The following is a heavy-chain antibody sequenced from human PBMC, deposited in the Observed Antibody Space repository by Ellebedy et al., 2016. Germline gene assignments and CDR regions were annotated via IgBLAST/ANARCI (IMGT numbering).Heavy chain of an antibody. J-gene: IGHJ6*03. Sequence: ASVKVSCXASGYTFTSYDINWVRQATGQGLEWMGWMNPNSGNTGYAQKFQGRVTMTRNTSISTAYMELSSLRSEDTAVYYCARGCSSTSCYSYYYYYMDVWGKGTTVTVSS. CDR1: GYTFTSYD. V-gene: IGHV1-8*01. D-gene: IGHD2-2*02. CDR2: MNPNSGNT. CDR3: ARGCSSTSCYSYYYYYMDV.